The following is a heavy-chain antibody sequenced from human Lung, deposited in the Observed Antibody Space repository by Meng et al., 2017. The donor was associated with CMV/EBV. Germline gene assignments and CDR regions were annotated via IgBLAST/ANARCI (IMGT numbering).Heavy chain of an antibody. CDR3: AKIDSVSVA. CDR2: IGGGGTTT. V-gene: IGHV3-23*01. J-gene: IGHJ4*02. CDR1: GFSFSSYG. D-gene: IGHD3-22*01. Sequence: ESXKISCAASGFSFSSYGMTWVRQAPGKGLEWVSAIGGGGTTTYYADSVKGRFTVSRDNSKNTLYLQMDSLRVEDTAVYYCAKIDSVSVAWGQGTLVTVSS.